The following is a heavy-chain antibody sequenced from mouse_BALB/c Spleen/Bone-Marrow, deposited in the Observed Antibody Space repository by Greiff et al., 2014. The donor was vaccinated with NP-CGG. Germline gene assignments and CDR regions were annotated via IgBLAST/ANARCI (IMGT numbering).Heavy chain of an antibody. J-gene: IGHJ2*01. CDR2: ISSGGSYT. D-gene: IGHD2-4*01. V-gene: IGHV5-9-3*01. CDR3: ARHGITRLLDY. CDR1: GFTFSSYA. Sequence: EVQLVESGGGLVKPGGSLKLSCAASGFTFSSYAMSWVRQTPEKRLEWVATISSGGSYTYYPDSVKGRFTISRDNAKNTLYLQMSSLRSKDTAMYYCARHGITRLLDYWGQGTTLTVSS.